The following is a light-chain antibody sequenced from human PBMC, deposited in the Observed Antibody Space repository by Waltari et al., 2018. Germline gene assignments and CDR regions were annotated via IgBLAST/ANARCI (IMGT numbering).Light chain of an antibody. CDR2: EVS. Sequence: QSALTQPPSASGSPGQSVTISCTGTSSDVGGYNYFSWYQQHPGNAPKLMIFEVSKRPSGVPDRFSGSKSGNTASLTVSGLQADDEAHYYCSSYAGSNNWVFGGGTKLTVL. CDR3: SSYAGSNNWV. V-gene: IGLV2-8*01. J-gene: IGLJ3*02. CDR1: SSDVGGYNY.